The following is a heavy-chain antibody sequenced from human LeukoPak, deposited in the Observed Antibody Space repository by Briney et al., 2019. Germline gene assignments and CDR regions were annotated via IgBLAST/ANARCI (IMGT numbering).Heavy chain of an antibody. J-gene: IGHJ4*02. CDR2: MSPQNGAT. CDR1: GYTFTNYR. Sequence: ASVKVSCKASGYTFTNYRITWVRQAPGQGLEWVGWMSPQNGATNYGQKVRGRVTMTTDTSTSTAYMDLRSLTSDDTAVYYCARGPPYGSDYWGQGTLVTVSS. D-gene: IGHD3-10*01. CDR3: ARGPPYGSDY. V-gene: IGHV1-18*01.